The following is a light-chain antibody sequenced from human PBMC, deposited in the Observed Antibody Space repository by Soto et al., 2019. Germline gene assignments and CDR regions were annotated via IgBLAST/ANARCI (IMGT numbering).Light chain of an antibody. CDR3: QQYGGSPPIT. J-gene: IGKJ5*01. Sequence: EIVLTQSPDTLSLSPGERATLSCRASQSITGTYLAWYQQRPGQAPRLLIYGAFTRATGIPDRFSGSGSGTDFTLTITRVEPDDFAVYYCQQYGGSPPITFGQGTRL. CDR1: QSITGTY. V-gene: IGKV3-20*01. CDR2: GAF.